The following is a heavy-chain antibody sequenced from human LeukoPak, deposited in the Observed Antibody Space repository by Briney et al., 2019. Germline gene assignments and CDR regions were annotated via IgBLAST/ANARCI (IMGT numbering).Heavy chain of an antibody. CDR3: ARGIADYGDHYYYYMDV. J-gene: IGHJ6*03. CDR2: IIPIFGTA. D-gene: IGHD4-17*01. Sequence: ASVKVSCKASGGTFSSYAISWVRQAPGQGLEWMGRIIPIFGTANYAQKFQGRVTITTDESTSTAYMELGSLRSEDTAVYYCARGIADYGDHYYYYMDVWGKGTTVTVSS. CDR1: GGTFSSYA. V-gene: IGHV1-69*05.